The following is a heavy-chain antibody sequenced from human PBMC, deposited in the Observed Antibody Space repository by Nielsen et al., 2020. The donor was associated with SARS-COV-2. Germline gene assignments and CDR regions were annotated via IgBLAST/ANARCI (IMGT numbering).Heavy chain of an antibody. Sequence: LSLTCAASGFTFSSYEMNWVRQAPGKGLEWVSYISSSGSTIYYADSVKGRFTISRDNAKNSLYLQMNSLRAEDTAVYYCARGRGYYDFWSGLYYFDYWGQGTLVTVSS. CDR2: ISSSGSTI. CDR3: ARGRGYYDFWSGLYYFDY. V-gene: IGHV3-48*03. D-gene: IGHD3-3*01. J-gene: IGHJ4*02. CDR1: GFTFSSYE.